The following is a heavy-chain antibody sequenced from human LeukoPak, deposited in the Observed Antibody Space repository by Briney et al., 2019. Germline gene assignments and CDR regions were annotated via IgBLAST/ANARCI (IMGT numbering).Heavy chain of an antibody. D-gene: IGHD3-10*01. J-gene: IGHJ4*02. CDR1: GYTFTGYY. CDR3: ARGGGWPQSYFDY. Sequence: ASVKVSCKASGYTFTGYYVHWVRQAPGQGLEWMGRINPNSGGTNYAQKFQGRVTMTRDTSIRTAYVELSRLRSDDTAVYYCARGGGWPQSYFDYWGQGTLVTVSS. CDR2: INPNSGGT. V-gene: IGHV1-2*06.